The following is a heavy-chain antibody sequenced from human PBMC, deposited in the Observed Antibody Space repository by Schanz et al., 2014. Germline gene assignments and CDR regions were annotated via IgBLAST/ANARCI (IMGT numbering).Heavy chain of an antibody. CDR3: TKGRTFGR. J-gene: IGHJ4*02. CDR2: MNSKTGNT. V-gene: IGHV1-8*01. D-gene: IGHD3-16*01. Sequence: QGQLVQSGAEVKKPGASVKVSCKASGYTFTSYDINWVQQATGQGLEWMGWMNSKTGNTGYAQRFQGRVTMTRNTSITTAYLELSSLRSGDTAVYYCTKGRTFGRWGQGTLVTVSS. CDR1: GYTFTSYD.